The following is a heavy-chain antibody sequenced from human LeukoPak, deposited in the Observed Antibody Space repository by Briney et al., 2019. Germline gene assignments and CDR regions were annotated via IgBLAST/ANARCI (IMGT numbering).Heavy chain of an antibody. CDR1: GFTFSSYW. CDR2: INSDGSST. CDR3: ARDGYSSGWYSGDAFDI. V-gene: IGHV3-74*01. Sequence: GGSLRLSCAASGFTFSSYWMHWVRQAPGKGLVWVSRINSDGSSTSYADSVKGRFTISRDNAKNTLYLQMNSLRAEDTAVYYCARDGYSSGWYSGDAFDIWGQGTMVTVSS. J-gene: IGHJ3*02. D-gene: IGHD6-19*01.